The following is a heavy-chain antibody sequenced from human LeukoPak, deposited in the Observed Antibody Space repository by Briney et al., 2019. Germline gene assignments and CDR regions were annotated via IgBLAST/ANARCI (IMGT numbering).Heavy chain of an antibody. CDR1: GYTFTSYG. CDR3: ARSSRSNYDFWSGYSTADY. CDR2: LSAYNGNT. Sequence: GASVKVSCKASGYTFTSYGISWVRQAPGQGLEWMGWLSAYNGNTNYAQKLQGRVTMTTDTSTSTAYMELRSLRSDDTAVYYCARSSRSNYDFWSGYSTADYWGQGTLVTVSS. J-gene: IGHJ4*02. V-gene: IGHV1-18*01. D-gene: IGHD3-3*01.